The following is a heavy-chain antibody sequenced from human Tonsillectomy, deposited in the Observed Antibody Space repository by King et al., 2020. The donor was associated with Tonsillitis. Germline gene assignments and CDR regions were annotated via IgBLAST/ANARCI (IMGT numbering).Heavy chain of an antibody. V-gene: IGHV1-69*12. CDR3: ARHTSGWYYFDY. Sequence: AQLVQSAAEVKKPGSSVKVSCKASGGTFSSFAVSWVRQAPGQGLEWMGGIVPIFDTLHYAQKFQGRVTIFADESTTTAYMALSSLTSEDTAVYYCARHTSGWYYFDYWGQGTLVTVSS. CDR1: GGTFSSFA. D-gene: IGHD6-19*01. J-gene: IGHJ4*02. CDR2: IVPIFDTL.